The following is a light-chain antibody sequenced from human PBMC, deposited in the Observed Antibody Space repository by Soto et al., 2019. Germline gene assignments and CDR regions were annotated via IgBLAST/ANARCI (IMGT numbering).Light chain of an antibody. CDR3: QQRSDWPPT. V-gene: IGKV3-11*01. Sequence: EIVLTQSPATLSLSPGERATLSCRASQSLSNYLVWYQQTPGQAPRLLIYDTSRRATDVPARFGGSGSGTDFTLTISSLEPEDFAIYYCQQRSDWPPTFGQGTRVEIK. CDR1: QSLSNY. J-gene: IGKJ1*01. CDR2: DTS.